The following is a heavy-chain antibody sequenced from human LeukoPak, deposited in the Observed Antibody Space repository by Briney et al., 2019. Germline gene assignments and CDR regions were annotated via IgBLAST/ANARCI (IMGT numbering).Heavy chain of an antibody. CDR3: ATVAAAGNFDY. CDR2: FDPEDGET. J-gene: IGHJ4*02. Sequence: ASVKVSCKVSGYTLTELSMHWVRQAPGKGLEWMGGFDPEDGETIYAQKFQGRVTMPEDTSTDTAYMELSSLRSEDTAVYYCATVAAAGNFDYWGQGTLVTVSS. D-gene: IGHD6-13*01. CDR1: GYTLTELS. V-gene: IGHV1-24*01.